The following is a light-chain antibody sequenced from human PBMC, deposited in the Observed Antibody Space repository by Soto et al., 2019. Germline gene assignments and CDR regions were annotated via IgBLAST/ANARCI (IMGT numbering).Light chain of an antibody. CDR1: QSVLYSANNKNY. CDR3: QQYYITPLT. V-gene: IGKV4-1*01. CDR2: WAS. J-gene: IGKJ4*01. Sequence: DIVMTQSPDSLAVSLGERATVKCRSSQSVLYSANNKNYLAWYQQKPGQPPKLLLYWASTRESGVPDRFSGSGSGTDFTLTISSLQAEDVAVYFCQQYYITPLTFGGGTKVEIK.